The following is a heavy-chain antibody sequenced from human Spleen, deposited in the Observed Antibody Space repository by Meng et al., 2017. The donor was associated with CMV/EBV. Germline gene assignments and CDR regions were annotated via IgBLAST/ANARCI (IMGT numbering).Heavy chain of an antibody. J-gene: IGHJ4*01. Sequence: FSGFSLSTGGARVGWIRQPPGKALELLALIYSNDDKRYCPSLKRRLSITKDTSRNQVVLTMINMDPVDTATYYCAHKYDFYNGYTYWGHGTLVTVSS. D-gene: IGHD3-3*01. CDR3: AHKYDFYNGYTY. CDR1: GFSLSTGGAR. CDR2: IYSNDDK. V-gene: IGHV2-5*01.